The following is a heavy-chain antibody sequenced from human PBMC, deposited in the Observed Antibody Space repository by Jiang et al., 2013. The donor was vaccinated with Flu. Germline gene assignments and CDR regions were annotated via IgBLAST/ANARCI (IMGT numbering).Heavy chain of an antibody. CDR1: GFSFSTYW. Sequence: VQLVESGEAWSSLGGPVRLSCEASGFSFSTYWMSWVRQTPTKGLEWMASIRQDGSEEFYVESVKGRFTISKDTPGTHCFCNDSLRAEDTAVYYCARDRGLTTIDYWGRGTLVTVSS. CDR2: IRQDGSEE. D-gene: IGHD1-14*01. J-gene: IGHJ4*02. CDR3: ARDRGLTTIDY. V-gene: IGHV3-7*03.